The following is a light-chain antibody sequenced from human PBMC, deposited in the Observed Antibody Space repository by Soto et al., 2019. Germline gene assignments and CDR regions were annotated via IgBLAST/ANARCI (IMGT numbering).Light chain of an antibody. Sequence: EILLTQSPVTLSLSPGERGTLSCRASQSVGTSLAWYQQKPGQAPRLLIYGASNRATGIPDRFSGSGSGTDFTLTISKLEPEDFAVYHCQQYGGSPRTFGQGTKVDIK. J-gene: IGKJ1*01. CDR2: GAS. CDR3: QQYGGSPRT. V-gene: IGKV3-20*01. CDR1: QSVGTS.